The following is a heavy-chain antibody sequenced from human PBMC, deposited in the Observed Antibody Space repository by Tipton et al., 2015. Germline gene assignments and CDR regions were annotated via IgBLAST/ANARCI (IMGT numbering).Heavy chain of an antibody. V-gene: IGHV3-72*01. CDR1: GFSFSDHF. D-gene: IGHD3-10*01. Sequence: SLRLSCAASGFSFSDHFMDWVRQAPGKGLEWVALIRTKAGSYTTEYAASVQGRFTISRDDSKNSPYLQMNSLEIEDTAVYYCADVGSTSSDIWGQGTMVIVSS. CDR2: IRTKAGSYTT. J-gene: IGHJ3*02. CDR3: ADVGSTSSDI.